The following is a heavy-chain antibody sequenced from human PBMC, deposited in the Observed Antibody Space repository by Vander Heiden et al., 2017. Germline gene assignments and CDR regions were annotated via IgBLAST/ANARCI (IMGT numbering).Heavy chain of an antibody. J-gene: IGHJ4*02. V-gene: IGHV3-13*01. D-gene: IGHD6-13*01. CDR1: GFALSSYN. CDR2: IHATGDT. Sequence: EVQLVESGGGLVRPGGSLRLPCAASGFALSSYNMHWVRQTTEKRLECVSSIHATGDTFYSGSVQGRFTISRENADNSLYLQMNSLTVGDTAVYYCARKMGIAAAGTFDYWGQGTPVTVSS. CDR3: ARKMGIAAAGTFDY.